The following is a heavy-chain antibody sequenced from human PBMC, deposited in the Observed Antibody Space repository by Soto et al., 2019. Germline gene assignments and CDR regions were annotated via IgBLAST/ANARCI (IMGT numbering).Heavy chain of an antibody. D-gene: IGHD1-26*01. V-gene: IGHV4-59*01. CDR3: ARRYGGTSDY. CDR2: IYYSGST. J-gene: IGHJ4*02. Sequence: SETLSLTCTVSGGSISSYYWSWIRQPPGKGLEWIGYIYYSGSTNYNPSLKSRVTISVDTSKNQFSLKLTSVTAADTAVYYCARRYGGTSDYWGQGTLVTLSS. CDR1: GGSISSYY.